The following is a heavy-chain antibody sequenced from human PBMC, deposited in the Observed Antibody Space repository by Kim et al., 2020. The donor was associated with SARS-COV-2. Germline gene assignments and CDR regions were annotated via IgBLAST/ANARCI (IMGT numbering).Heavy chain of an antibody. CDR3: ARESLGELGTFDY. CDR2: IWYDGSNK. V-gene: IGHV3-33*01. D-gene: IGHD3-16*01. CDR1: GFTFSSYG. J-gene: IGHJ4*02. Sequence: GGSLRLSCAASGFTFSSYGMHWVRQAPGKGLEWVAVIWYDGSNKYYADSVKGRFTISRDNSKNTLYLQMNSLRAEDTAVYYCARESLGELGTFDYWGQGTLVTVSS.